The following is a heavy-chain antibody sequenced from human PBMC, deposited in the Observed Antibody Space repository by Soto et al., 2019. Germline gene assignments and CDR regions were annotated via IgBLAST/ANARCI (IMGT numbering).Heavy chain of an antibody. V-gene: IGHV1-69*01. CDR2: IIPIFGTA. Sequence: QVQLVQSGAEVQKPGSSVKVSCKASGGTFSSYAISWVRQAPGQGLEWMGGIIPIFGTANYAQTFQGRVTITADESTSTAYMELSSLRSEDTAVYYCAGGGGHIAARRLYYFYYWGQGTLVTVSS. J-gene: IGHJ4*02. CDR3: AGGGGHIAARRLYYFYY. D-gene: IGHD6-6*01. CDR1: GGTFSSYA.